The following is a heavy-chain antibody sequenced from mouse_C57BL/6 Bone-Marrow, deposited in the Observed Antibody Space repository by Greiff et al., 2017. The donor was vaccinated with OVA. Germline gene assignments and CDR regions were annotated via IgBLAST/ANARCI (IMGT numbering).Heavy chain of an antibody. J-gene: IGHJ2*01. CDR2: ILPGSGGT. D-gene: IGHD4-1*01. CDR3: ARSLGCYFDY. CDR1: GYTFTGYW. V-gene: IGHV1-9*01. Sequence: QVQLKESGAELMKPGASVKLSCKATGYTFTGYWIEWVKQRPGHGLEWIGEILPGSGGTNYNEKFRGKATFTADTSSNTAYMQLSSLTTEDSAIYYCARSLGCYFDYWGQGTTLTVSS.